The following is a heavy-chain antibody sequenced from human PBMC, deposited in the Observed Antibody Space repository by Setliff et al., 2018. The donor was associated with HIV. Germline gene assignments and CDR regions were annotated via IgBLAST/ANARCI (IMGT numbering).Heavy chain of an antibody. D-gene: IGHD1-1*01. Sequence: SQTLSLTCVISGDSVSSKSAAWNWLRQSPSRGLEWLGRTYYRSKWNSDYAPSVKSRVTINPDTSKNKLSLQLNSVTPEDTAVYYCARGGDWDDNYYMDVWFKGTTVTVSS. CDR3: ARGGDWDDNYYMDV. CDR2: TYYRSKWNS. J-gene: IGHJ6*03. V-gene: IGHV6-1*01. CDR1: GDSVSSKSAA.